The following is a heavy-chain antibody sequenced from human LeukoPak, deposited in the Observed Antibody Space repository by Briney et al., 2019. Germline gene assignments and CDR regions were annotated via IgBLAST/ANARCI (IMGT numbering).Heavy chain of an antibody. Sequence: GGSLRLSCAASGFIFSSYWMHWVRQAPGKGLVWVSRINSDGSSTSYADSVKGRFTISRDNAKNTLYLQMNSLRAEDMAVYYCVRRVVVPAAPYYFDYWGQGTLVTVSS. V-gene: IGHV3-74*01. J-gene: IGHJ4*02. CDR2: INSDGSST. CDR3: VRRVVVPAAPYYFDY. CDR1: GFIFSSYW. D-gene: IGHD2-2*01.